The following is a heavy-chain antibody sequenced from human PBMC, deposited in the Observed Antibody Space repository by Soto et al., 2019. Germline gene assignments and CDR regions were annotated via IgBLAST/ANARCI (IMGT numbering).Heavy chain of an antibody. V-gene: IGHV4-34*01. Sequence: PSETLSLTCAVYGGFLSESYWTWIRQPPGKGLEWIGEINHVGGTNYNPSLKSRVTMSVDTSQNQFSLRLISVTAADAAMYFCVRIRYQLPSSVLWLDPWGQGTPVTVSS. CDR3: VRIRYQLPSSVLWLDP. J-gene: IGHJ5*02. D-gene: IGHD3-16*01. CDR2: INHVGGT. CDR1: GGFLSESY.